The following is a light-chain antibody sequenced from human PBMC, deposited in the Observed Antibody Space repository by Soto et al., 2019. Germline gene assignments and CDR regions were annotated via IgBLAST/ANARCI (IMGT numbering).Light chain of an antibody. Sequence: QSALTQPASMSGSPGQSITISCTGTSSDVGGYNYVSWYRQHPGKAPKLMIYDVNNRPSGVSNRFSGSKSGNTASLTISGVHAEDEADYYCSSHSSSSTLVVFGGGTQLTVL. J-gene: IGLJ2*01. CDR3: SSHSSSSTLVV. CDR1: SSDVGGYNY. V-gene: IGLV2-14*03. CDR2: DVN.